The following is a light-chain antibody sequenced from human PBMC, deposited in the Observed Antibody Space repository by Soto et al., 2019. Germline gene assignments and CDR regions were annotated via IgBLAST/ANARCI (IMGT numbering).Light chain of an antibody. V-gene: IGKV1-39*01. J-gene: IGKJ2*01. CDR3: QQSYSTPYT. CDR1: QSISSN. CDR2: VAS. Sequence: DIQMTQSPSSLSASVGDRVTITCRASQSISSNLNWYQQKPGEAPKLLIYVASSLQSGVPSRFSGSESGTEYTLTISSPQPDDFGTYYCQQSYSTPYTFGQGTKLEIK.